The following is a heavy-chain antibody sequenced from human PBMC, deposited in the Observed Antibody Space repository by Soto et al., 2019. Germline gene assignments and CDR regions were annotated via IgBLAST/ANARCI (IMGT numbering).Heavy chain of an antibody. CDR1: GFSFRTYR. CDR2: INEDGSEK. V-gene: IGHV3-7*05. D-gene: IGHD6-19*01. CDR3: ARGVAVSGN. Sequence: GGSLRLSCVASGFSFRTYRMSWVRQAPGKGLEWVASINEDGSEKYYVDSMRGRFTISRDNTKNSLYLQMNSLRAEDTAFYYCARGVAVSGNWGQGTLVTVSS. J-gene: IGHJ4*02.